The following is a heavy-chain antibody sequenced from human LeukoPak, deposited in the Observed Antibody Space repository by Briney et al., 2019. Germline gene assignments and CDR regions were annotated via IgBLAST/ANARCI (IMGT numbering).Heavy chain of an antibody. CDR2: IYHNGNT. Sequence: KPSETLSLTCAVSGYSISSGYYWGWIRQPPGKGLEWIGTIYHNGNTYYNPSLKSRVAISVDTSKNQFPLKLSSVTAADTAVYYCARVRYNYGDSDYWGQGTLVTVSS. J-gene: IGHJ4*02. CDR3: ARVRYNYGDSDY. V-gene: IGHV4-38-2*01. CDR1: GYSISSGYY. D-gene: IGHD5-18*01.